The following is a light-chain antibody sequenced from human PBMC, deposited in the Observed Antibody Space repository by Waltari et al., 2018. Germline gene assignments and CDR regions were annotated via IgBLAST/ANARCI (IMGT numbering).Light chain of an antibody. V-gene: IGKV1-27*01. CDR3: QKYDSAPLT. CDR1: QGIRNY. Sequence: DIQLTPSPSSLSASIGDRVSITCRASQGIRNYLAWYQQNPGKVPKVLIYAASSFQSGVPSRFVGSGSGTEFTLTINSLQPEDVATYYCQKYDSAPLTFGPGTKVDIK. J-gene: IGKJ3*01. CDR2: AAS.